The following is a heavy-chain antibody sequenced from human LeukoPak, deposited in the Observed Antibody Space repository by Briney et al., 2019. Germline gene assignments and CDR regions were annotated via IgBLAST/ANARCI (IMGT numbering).Heavy chain of an antibody. J-gene: IGHJ5*02. D-gene: IGHD2-2*01. CDR3: ARGDPFGYCSSTSCPRWFDP. CDR2: IHYSGRT. CDR1: GGSVSGYY. Sequence: PSETLSLTCAVSGGSVSGYYWSWVRQFPGRRLEWIGYIHYSGRTNYNPSLKSRITLSLETSSNQISLELKSVTSADTALYYCARGDPFGYCSSTSCPRWFDPWGQGTLVTVSS. V-gene: IGHV4-59*02.